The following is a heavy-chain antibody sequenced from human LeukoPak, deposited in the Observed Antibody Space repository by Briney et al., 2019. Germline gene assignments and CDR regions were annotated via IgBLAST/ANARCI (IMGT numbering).Heavy chain of an antibody. V-gene: IGHV1-69*06. CDR1: GGTCSSYA. CDR3: ARDGDYDILTGYYKGFDY. CDR2: IIPIFGTA. Sequence: SVKVSCKASGGTCSSYAISWVRQAPGQGLEWMGGIIPIFGTANYAQEFQGRVTITADKSTSTAYMELSSLRSEDTAVYYCARDGDYDILTGYYKGFDYWGQGTLVTVSS. J-gene: IGHJ4*02. D-gene: IGHD3-9*01.